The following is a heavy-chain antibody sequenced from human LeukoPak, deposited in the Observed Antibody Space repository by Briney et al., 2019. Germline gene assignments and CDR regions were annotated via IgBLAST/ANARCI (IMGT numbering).Heavy chain of an antibody. CDR3: AAGYGRRKFDY. D-gene: IGHD4-17*01. Sequence: GASVKVSCKASGFTFTSSAMQWVRQARGQRLEWIGWIVVGSGNTNYAQKFQERATITRDMSTSTAYMELSSLRSEDTAVYYCAAGYGRRKFDYWGQGTLVTVSS. CDR2: IVVGSGNT. V-gene: IGHV1-58*02. CDR1: GFTFTSSA. J-gene: IGHJ4*02.